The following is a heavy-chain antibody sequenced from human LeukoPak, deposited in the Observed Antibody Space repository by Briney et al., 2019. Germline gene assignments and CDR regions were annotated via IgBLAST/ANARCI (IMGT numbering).Heavy chain of an antibody. J-gene: IGHJ5*02. D-gene: IGHD1-26*01. V-gene: IGHV1-46*01. CDR2: INPSGGST. CDR1: GYTFTSYY. CDR3: ARDNSVGDNAWWFDP. Sequence: GASVKVSCKASGYTFTSYYMHWVRQPPGQGLEWMGIINPSGGSTGYAQKFQGRVTMTRDMSTSTDFMELSSLRSEDTAVYYCARDNSVGDNAWWFDPWGQGTLVTVSS.